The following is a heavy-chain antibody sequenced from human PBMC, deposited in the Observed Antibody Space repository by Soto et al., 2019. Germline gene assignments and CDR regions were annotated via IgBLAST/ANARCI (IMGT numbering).Heavy chain of an antibody. CDR2: IYTSGST. CDR1: GGSISSYY. V-gene: IGHV4-4*07. J-gene: IGHJ6*02. Sequence: LSLTCTVSGGSISSYYWSWIRQPAGKGLEWIGRIYTSGSTNYNPSLKSRVAMSVDTSKNQFSLKLSSVTAADTAVYYCARDLKGIAAAGSLYYYGMDVWGQGTTVTVSS. D-gene: IGHD6-13*01. CDR3: ARDLKGIAAAGSLYYYGMDV.